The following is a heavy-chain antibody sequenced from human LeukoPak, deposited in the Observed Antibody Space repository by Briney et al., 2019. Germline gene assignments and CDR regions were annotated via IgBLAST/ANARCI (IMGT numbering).Heavy chain of an antibody. D-gene: IGHD6-25*01. Sequence: SQTLSLTCAISGDSASSDSSAWNWFRQSPSRGLEWLGRTYYRSRWYYDYAVSVKSRITINPDTSKNQFSLQPNSVTPEDTAVYYCARGGHFEYWGQGTLVTVSS. J-gene: IGHJ4*02. CDR1: GDSASSDSSA. CDR3: ARGGHFEY. V-gene: IGHV6-1*01. CDR2: TYYRSRWYY.